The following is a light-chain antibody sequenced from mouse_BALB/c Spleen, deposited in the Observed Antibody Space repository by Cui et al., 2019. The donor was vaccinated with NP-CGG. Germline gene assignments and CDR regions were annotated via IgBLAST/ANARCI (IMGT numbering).Light chain of an antibody. CDR1: TGAVTTSNY. V-gene: IGLV1*01. CDR3: ALWSSNHWV. Sequence: QAVVTQESALTTSPGETVTHTCRSSTGAVTTSNYANWVQEKPDHLFTGLIGGTNNRAPGVPARFSGSLIGDKAALTITGAQTEDEAIYFCALWSSNHWVFGGGTKLTVL. J-gene: IGLJ1*01. CDR2: GTN.